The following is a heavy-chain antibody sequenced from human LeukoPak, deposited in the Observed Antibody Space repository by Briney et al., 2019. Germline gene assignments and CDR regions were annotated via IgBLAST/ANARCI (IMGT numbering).Heavy chain of an antibody. Sequence: GASVKVSCKASGYTFTGYYIHWVRQAPGQGLEWMGWINPNSGGTNYAQKFQGRVTMTRDTSISTAYMELSRLRSDDTAVYYCAREHVDTAMQFDYWGQGTLVTVSS. CDR1: GYTFTGYY. D-gene: IGHD5-18*01. J-gene: IGHJ4*02. CDR2: INPNSGGT. V-gene: IGHV1-2*02. CDR3: AREHVDTAMQFDY.